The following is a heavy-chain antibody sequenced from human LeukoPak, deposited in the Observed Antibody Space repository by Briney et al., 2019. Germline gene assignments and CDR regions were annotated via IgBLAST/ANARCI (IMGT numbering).Heavy chain of an antibody. CDR2: IKSKTGGGTT. D-gene: IGHD5-24*01. CDR3: TTGWLSPDTDDAFDI. J-gene: IGHJ3*02. CDR1: GFTFSNYW. V-gene: IGHV3-15*07. Sequence: PGGSLRLSCAASGFTFSNYWMNWVRQAPGKGLEWVGRIKSKTGGGTTDYAAPVKGRFTISRDDSKNTLYLQMNSLKTEDTAVYYCTTGWLSPDTDDAFDIWGQGTMVTVSS.